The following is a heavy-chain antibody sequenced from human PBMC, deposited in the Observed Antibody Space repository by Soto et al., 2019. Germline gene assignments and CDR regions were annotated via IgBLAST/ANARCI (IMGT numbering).Heavy chain of an antibody. Sequence: QVQLVQSGAEVKKPGASVKVSCKASGYTFTSYGISWVRQAPGQGLEWMGWISAYNGNTNYAQKLQGRVTMTTDTSTSTANMELRSLRSDDTAVYYCAREEGYYYDSTSGWFDPWGQGTLVTVSS. J-gene: IGHJ5*02. D-gene: IGHD3-22*01. CDR2: ISAYNGNT. V-gene: IGHV1-18*01. CDR1: GYTFTSYG. CDR3: AREEGYYYDSTSGWFDP.